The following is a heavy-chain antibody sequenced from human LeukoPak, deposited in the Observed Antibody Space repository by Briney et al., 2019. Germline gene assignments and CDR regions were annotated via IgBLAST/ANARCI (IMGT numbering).Heavy chain of an antibody. CDR2: ISYDGSNK. CDR3: ARVTEGYDFWSGYYRSWFDP. CDR1: GFTFSSYA. Sequence: QPGRALRLSCAASGFTFSSYAMPWVRQAPGKGLEWVAVISYDGSNKYYADSVKGRFTISRDNSKNTLYLQMNSLRAEDTAVYYCARVTEGYDFWSGYYRSWFDPWGQGTLVTVSS. J-gene: IGHJ5*02. D-gene: IGHD3-3*01. V-gene: IGHV3-30-3*01.